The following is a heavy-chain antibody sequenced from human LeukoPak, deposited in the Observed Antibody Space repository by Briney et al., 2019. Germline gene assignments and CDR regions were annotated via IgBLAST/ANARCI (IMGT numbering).Heavy chain of an antibody. Sequence: ASVKVSCKASGYTFTGYYMHWVRQAPGQGLEWMGRINPNSGGTNYAQKFQGRVTRTRDTSISTAYMELSRLRSDDTAVYYCARAKIVVVTAAPVDYWGQGTLVTVSS. CDR2: INPNSGGT. J-gene: IGHJ4*02. CDR1: GYTFTGYY. CDR3: ARAKIVVVTAAPVDY. D-gene: IGHD2-21*02. V-gene: IGHV1-2*06.